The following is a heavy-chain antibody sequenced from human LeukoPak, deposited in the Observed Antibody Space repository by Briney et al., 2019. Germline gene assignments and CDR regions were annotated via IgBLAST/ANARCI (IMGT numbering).Heavy chain of an antibody. J-gene: IGHJ2*01. CDR1: GGSISSSSYY. D-gene: IGHD2-21*02. V-gene: IGHV4-39*07. Sequence: SETLSLTCTVSGGSISSSSYYWGWIRQPPGKGLEWIGSIYYSGSTYYNPSLKSRVTISVDTSKNQFSLKLSSVTAADTAVYYCARTVVVTAPYWYFDLWGRGTLVTVSS. CDR2: IYYSGST. CDR3: ARTVVVTAPYWYFDL.